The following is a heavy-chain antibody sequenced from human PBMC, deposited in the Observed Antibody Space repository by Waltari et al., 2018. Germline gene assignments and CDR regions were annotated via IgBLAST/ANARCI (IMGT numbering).Heavy chain of an antibody. CDR1: GETFSGYY. V-gene: IGHV4-34*01. D-gene: IGHD3-10*01. Sequence: QVQLQQWGAGLLKPSETLSLTCAVYGETFSGYYWIGTRPSPGKGLEWIGEIHPSGNIHYNPSLKSRLSISGDASKIQFSLKLNSMTAADTAVYYCPRGTDAYKSGNYWGQGTLVSVSS. CDR3: PRGTDAYKSGNY. CDR2: IHPSGNI. J-gene: IGHJ4*02.